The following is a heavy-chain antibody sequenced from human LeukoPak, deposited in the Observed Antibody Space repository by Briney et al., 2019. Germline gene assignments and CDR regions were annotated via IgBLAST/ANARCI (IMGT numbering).Heavy chain of an antibody. J-gene: IGHJ4*02. CDR3: GTGWAIDF. CDR1: GFTFSRYW. Sequence: GGSLRLSCAASGFTFSRYWMSWVRQAPGKGLEWVANIKQDGSEKYYVDSVKGRFTISRDNAKNSLYLQMNSLRAEDTAVYYCGTGWAIDFWGQGTLVTVSS. V-gene: IGHV3-7*01. CDR2: IKQDGSEK. D-gene: IGHD5-24*01.